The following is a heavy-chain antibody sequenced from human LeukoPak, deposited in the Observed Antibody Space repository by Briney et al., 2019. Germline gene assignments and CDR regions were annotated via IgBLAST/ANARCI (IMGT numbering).Heavy chain of an antibody. D-gene: IGHD3-10*01. CDR3: ARRSTVVRGVIIGRDAFDI. Sequence: GGSLRLSCAASGFTFSSYAMSWVRQAPGKGLEWVSAISGSGGSTYYADSVKGRFTISRDNSKNTLYLQMNSLRAEDTAVYYCARRSTVVRGVIIGRDAFDIWGQGTMVTVSS. J-gene: IGHJ3*02. V-gene: IGHV3-23*01. CDR1: GFTFSSYA. CDR2: ISGSGGST.